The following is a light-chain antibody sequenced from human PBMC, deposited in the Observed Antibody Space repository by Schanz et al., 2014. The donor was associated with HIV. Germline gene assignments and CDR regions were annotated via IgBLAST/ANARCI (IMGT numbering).Light chain of an antibody. CDR1: QDVSNY. V-gene: IGKV1-8*01. Sequence: AIRITQSPSSLSASIGDRVNVTCRASQDVSNYLAWYQQKPGKAPQLLIYAASTLQSGVPSRFSGTGSGTNFTLTICCLQSEDLATYYCQQHYNYPRTFGQGTKVEMK. CDR2: AAS. J-gene: IGKJ1*01. CDR3: QQHYNYPRT.